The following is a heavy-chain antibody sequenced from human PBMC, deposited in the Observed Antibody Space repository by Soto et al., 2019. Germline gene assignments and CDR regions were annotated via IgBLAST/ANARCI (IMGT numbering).Heavy chain of an antibody. J-gene: IGHJ4*02. CDR2: MSGRGVGT. CDR1: GFTFTYYA. D-gene: IGHD2-15*01. CDR3: AKAEEASGHPNSYLDY. V-gene: IGHV3-23*01. Sequence: EVQLLESGGGLEQPGGSLRLSCAASGFTFTYYAMSWVRQAPGRGLEWVSVMSGRGVGTHYADSVKGRFTISRDNSKNNVYLQMDSLRVEDTAVYYCAKAEEASGHPNSYLDYWGQGTLVTVSS.